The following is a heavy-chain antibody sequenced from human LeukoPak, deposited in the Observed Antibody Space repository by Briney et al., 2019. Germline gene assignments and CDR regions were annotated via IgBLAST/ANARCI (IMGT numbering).Heavy chain of an antibody. V-gene: IGHV3-15*01. J-gene: IGHJ2*01. CDR2: IKNEAEGGTS. Sequence: PGGSLRLSYPASRFIFSSAWMSWVRQAPGKGLEWVGRIKNEAEGGTSDYAAPVKGRFTIWRDDSKNMLYLQMNSLRSEDTAVYYCAALDLWGRGTLVTVSS. CDR3: AALDL. CDR1: RFIFSSAW.